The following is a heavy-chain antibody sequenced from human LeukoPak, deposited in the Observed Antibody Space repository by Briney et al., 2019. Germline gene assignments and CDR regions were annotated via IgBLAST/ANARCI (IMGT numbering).Heavy chain of an antibody. D-gene: IGHD6-19*01. V-gene: IGHV3-53*01. Sequence: GGSLRLSCVASGFTFSGSAIHWVRQAPGKGLEWVSVILTAGKTYYADSVKGRFTISRDDSKNMVYLQMNSLRAEDTAVYFCAREGYSSGWFRLWGQGTLVTVSS. CDR3: AREGYSSGWFRL. CDR1: GFTFSGSA. J-gene: IGHJ4*02. CDR2: ILTAGKT.